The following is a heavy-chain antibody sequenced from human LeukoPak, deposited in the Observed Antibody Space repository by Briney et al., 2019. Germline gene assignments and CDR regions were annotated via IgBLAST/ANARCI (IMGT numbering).Heavy chain of an antibody. Sequence: GGSLRLSCAASGFTFSNFWMSWVRQAPGKGLEWVSAISGSGGSTYYADSVKGRFTISRDNSKNTLYLQMNSLRAEDTAVYYCAKGHRDIVVVVAATGDAFDIWGQGTMVTVSS. CDR3: AKGHRDIVVVVAATGDAFDI. CDR2: ISGSGGST. D-gene: IGHD2-15*01. CDR1: GFTFSNFW. V-gene: IGHV3-23*01. J-gene: IGHJ3*02.